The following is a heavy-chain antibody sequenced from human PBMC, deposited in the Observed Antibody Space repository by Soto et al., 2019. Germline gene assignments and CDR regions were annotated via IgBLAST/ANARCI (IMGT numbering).Heavy chain of an antibody. V-gene: IGHV1-46*01. Sequence: QVQLVQSGAEVKKPGASVKVSCKASGDTFTDYYIHWVRQAPGQGLEWMGTVNPSGGHTTYAQHFLGRMTMTRDTSTSTLYMELASLTSEDTAVYYCARGGHVVVVTAALDYWGQGTLVTVSS. CDR1: GDTFTDYY. CDR2: VNPSGGHT. D-gene: IGHD2-21*02. J-gene: IGHJ4*02. CDR3: ARGGHVVVVTAALDY.